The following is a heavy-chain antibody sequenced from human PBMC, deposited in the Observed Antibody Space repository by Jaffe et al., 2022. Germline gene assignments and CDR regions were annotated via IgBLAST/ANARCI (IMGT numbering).Heavy chain of an antibody. V-gene: IGHV3-66*02. CDR2: IYSGGST. D-gene: IGHD6-19*01. CDR3: ARDPDSSGWDGTSDGKY. J-gene: IGHJ4*02. Sequence: EVQLVESGGGLVQPGGSLRLSCAASGFTVSSNYMSWVRQAPGKGLEWVSVIYSGGSTYYADSVKGRFTISRDNSKNTLYLQMNSLRAEDTAVYYCARDPDSSGWDGTSDGKYWGQGTLVTVSS. CDR1: GFTVSSNY.